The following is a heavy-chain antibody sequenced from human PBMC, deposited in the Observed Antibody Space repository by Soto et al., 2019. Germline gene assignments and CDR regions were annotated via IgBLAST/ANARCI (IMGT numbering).Heavy chain of an antibody. V-gene: IGHV4-59*01. D-gene: IGHD4-17*01. Sequence: SETLSLTCTVSGGSISSYYWSWIRQPPGKGLEWIGSIYYSGSTNYSPSLKSRVTISVDTSKNQFSLKLSSVTAADTAVYSCARTYGDYVFDYWGQGTLVTVSS. CDR1: GGSISSYY. J-gene: IGHJ4*02. CDR2: IYYSGST. CDR3: ARTYGDYVFDY.